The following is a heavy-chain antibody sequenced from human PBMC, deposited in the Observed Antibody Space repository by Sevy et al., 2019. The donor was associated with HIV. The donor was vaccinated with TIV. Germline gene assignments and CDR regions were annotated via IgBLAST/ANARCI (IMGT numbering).Heavy chain of an antibody. V-gene: IGHV3-23*01. D-gene: IGHD2-2*01. CDR1: GFTFSSYA. CDR2: ISGSGGST. Sequence: GGSLRLSCAASGFTFSSYAMSWVRQAPGKGLEWVSAISGSGGSTYYADSVKSRFTISRDNSKNTLYLQMNSLRAEDTAVYYCAKDYIVVVPAAPYAFDIWGQRTMVTVSS. J-gene: IGHJ3*02. CDR3: AKDYIVVVPAAPYAFDI.